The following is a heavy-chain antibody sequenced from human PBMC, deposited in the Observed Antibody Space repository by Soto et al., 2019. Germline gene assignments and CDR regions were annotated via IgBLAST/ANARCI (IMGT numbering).Heavy chain of an antibody. CDR3: ARGTYGSGSYYIGDAFDM. D-gene: IGHD3-10*01. CDR1: GFTDSYNY. J-gene: IGHJ3*02. Sequence: GPLILHCPVCGFTDSYNYMNWVRQAPGKGLEWVSVIYRCGDTFYADSVKGLFTISRDNSKNTLYLQMNSLRADDTAVYYSARGTYGSGSYYIGDAFDMWGQGTTVTVSS. CDR2: IYRCGDT. V-gene: IGHV3-53*01.